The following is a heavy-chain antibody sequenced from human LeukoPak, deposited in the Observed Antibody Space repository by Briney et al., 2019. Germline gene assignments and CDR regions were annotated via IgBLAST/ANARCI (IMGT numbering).Heavy chain of an antibody. CDR3: AKDRSRIVGPPKT. V-gene: IGHV3-23*01. CDR1: GFTFSSYA. D-gene: IGHD1-26*01. J-gene: IGHJ5*02. Sequence: PGGSLRLSCAASGFTFSSYAMSWVRQAPGKVLEWVSSISGSGGSTYYEDSVKGRFTISREKSTNPLYLKMNSLRAEDRAVYYCAKDRSRIVGPPKTWGQGTLVTVSS. CDR2: ISGSGGST.